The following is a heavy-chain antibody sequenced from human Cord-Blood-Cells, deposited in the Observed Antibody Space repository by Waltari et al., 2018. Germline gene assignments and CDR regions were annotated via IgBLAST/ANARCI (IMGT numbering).Heavy chain of an antibody. D-gene: IGHD2-21*01. CDR3: ARGALFLDY. V-gene: IGHV3-7*01. CDR2: MKQDGGGN. J-gene: IGHJ4*02. CDR1: GFTFSSYW. Sequence: EVQLVESGGGLVQPGGSLRLSCAASGFTFSSYWMSWVRQAPGEGMEWVASMKQDGGGNKYVDSLKGRFTIYRDNAKNSLYLQMNSLRAEDTAVYYCARGALFLDYWGQGTLVTVSS.